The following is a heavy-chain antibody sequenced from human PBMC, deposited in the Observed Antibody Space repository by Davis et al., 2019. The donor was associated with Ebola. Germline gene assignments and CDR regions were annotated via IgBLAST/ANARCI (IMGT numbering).Heavy chain of an antibody. CDR3: ARPIAVAGSWFDP. D-gene: IGHD6-19*01. CDR1: GFTFSSYE. CDR2: ISSSGSTI. V-gene: IGHV3-48*03. J-gene: IGHJ5*02. Sequence: GGSLRLSCAASGFTFSSYEMNWVRQAPGKGLEWVSYISSSGSTIYYADSVKGRFTISRDNAKNSLYLQMNSLRAEDTAVYYCARPIAVAGSWFDPWGQGTLVTVSS.